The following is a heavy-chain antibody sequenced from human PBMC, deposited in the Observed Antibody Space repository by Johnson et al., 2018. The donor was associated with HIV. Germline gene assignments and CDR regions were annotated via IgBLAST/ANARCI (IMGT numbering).Heavy chain of an antibody. D-gene: IGHD2-2*01. CDR3: AKLIEYHEDGWDAFDL. CDR2: IGTAGDT. V-gene: IGHV3-13*01. Sequence: VQVVESGGGLVQPGRSLRLSCAASGFTFSSYDMHWVRQATGKGLEWVSAIGTAGDTYYPGSVKGRFTISRENAKNTLYLQMNSLRTEDTAVYYCAKLIEYHEDGWDAFDLWGQGTMVTVSS. CDR1: GFTFSSYD. J-gene: IGHJ3*01.